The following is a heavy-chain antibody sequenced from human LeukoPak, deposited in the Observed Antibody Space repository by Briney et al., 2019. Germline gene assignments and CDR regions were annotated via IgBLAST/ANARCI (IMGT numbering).Heavy chain of an antibody. D-gene: IGHD4-23*01. CDR2: ISGSGSST. J-gene: IGHJ5*02. CDR1: GFTFSSYA. V-gene: IGHV3-23*01. CDR3: AKDLMVVTPGPLS. Sequence: GGSPRLSCAASGFTFSSYAMSWVRQAPGKGLEWVSAISGSGSSTYYADSVKGRFTISRDNSKNTLYLQMNSLRAEDTAVYYCAKDLMVVTPGPLSWGQGTLVTVSS.